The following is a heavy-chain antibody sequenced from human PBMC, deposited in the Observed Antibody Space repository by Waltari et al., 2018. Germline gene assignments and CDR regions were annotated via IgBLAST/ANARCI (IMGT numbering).Heavy chain of an antibody. D-gene: IGHD6-19*01. CDR2: FDPEDGET. J-gene: IGHJ6*02. Sequence: QVQLVQSGAEVKKPVASVKVSCKVSGYTLTELSMTWVRPPPGKGLEWMGVFDPEDGETIYAQKFQGRVTRTEDTSTDTAYMELSSLRSEDTAVYYCATATSGWTTYGMDVWGQGTTVTVSS. CDR3: ATATSGWTTYGMDV. V-gene: IGHV1-24*01. CDR1: GYTLTELS.